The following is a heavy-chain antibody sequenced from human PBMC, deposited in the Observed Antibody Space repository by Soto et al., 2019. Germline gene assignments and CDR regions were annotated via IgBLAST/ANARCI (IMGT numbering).Heavy chain of an antibody. CDR3: ATDRSAYKLQLRYNWFDP. CDR1: AFTLSTAW. J-gene: IGHJ5*02. CDR2: IKSKTAGGTT. V-gene: IGHV3-15*07. Sequence: EAQLVESGGGLVEPGGSLRLSCAASAFTLSTAWMHWVRQAPGRGLEWVGRIKSKTAGGTTDYAAPVRGRFSISRDDSKNMLYLDMNGLKTEDTAVYFCATDRSAYKLQLRYNWFDPWGQGTLVTVSS. D-gene: IGHD1-7*01.